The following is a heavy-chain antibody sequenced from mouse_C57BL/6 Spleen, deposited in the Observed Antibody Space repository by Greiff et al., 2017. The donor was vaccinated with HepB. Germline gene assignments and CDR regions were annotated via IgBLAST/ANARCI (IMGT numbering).Heavy chain of an antibody. D-gene: IGHD1-1*01. J-gene: IGHJ2*01. CDR1: GYTFTSYW. CDR2: IDPSDSYT. V-gene: IGHV1-69*01. Sequence: QVQLQQPGAELVMPGASVKLSCKASGYTFTSYWMHWVKQRPGQGLEWIGEIDPSDSYTNYNQKFKGKSTLTVDKSSSTAYMQLSSLTSEDSAVYYCARYGDYYGSSYPGFDYWGQGTTLTVSS. CDR3: ARYGDYYGSSYPGFDY.